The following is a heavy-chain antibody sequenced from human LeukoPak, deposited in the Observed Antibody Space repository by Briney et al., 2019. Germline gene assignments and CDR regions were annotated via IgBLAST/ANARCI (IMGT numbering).Heavy chain of an antibody. J-gene: IGHJ5*01. Sequence: GGSLRLSCAASGFAFSFYAMSWLRQPPGKGLEWISTINANSGTTSYAASVRGRLTISRENSKNTLHLHVNTLRADDTATYYCAKPISGGLAVTADWFHPWGQGTLVVVSS. V-gene: IGHV3-23*01. D-gene: IGHD6-19*01. CDR1: GFAFSFYA. CDR3: AKPISGGLAVTADWFHP. CDR2: INANSGTT.